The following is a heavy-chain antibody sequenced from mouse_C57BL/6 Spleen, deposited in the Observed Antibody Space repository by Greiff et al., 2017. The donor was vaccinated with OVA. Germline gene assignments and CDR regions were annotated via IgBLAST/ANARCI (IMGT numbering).Heavy chain of an antibody. CDR3: ARKTTVVADYAMDY. CDR1: GYTFTSYW. D-gene: IGHD1-1*01. Sequence: VQLQQPGAELVKPGASVKLSCKASGYTFTSYWMHWVKQRPGQGLEWIGMIHPNSGSTNYNEKFKSKATLTVDKSSSTAYMQLSSLTSEDSAVDYCARKTTVVADYAMDYWGQGTSVTVSS. V-gene: IGHV1-64*01. J-gene: IGHJ4*01. CDR2: IHPNSGST.